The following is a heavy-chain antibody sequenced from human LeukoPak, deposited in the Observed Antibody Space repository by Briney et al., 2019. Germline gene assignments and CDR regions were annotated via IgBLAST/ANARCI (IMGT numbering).Heavy chain of an antibody. J-gene: IGHJ3*02. CDR3: ARDSQWAFDI. CDR1: GFTFNIYS. CDR2: FRGSDNLI. Sequence: PGGSLRLSCAVSGFTFNIYSMNWVRQAPGKGLEWVSYFRGSDNLIHYADSVKGRFTISRDNAKNSLYLQMDSLSADDTAIYYCARDSQWAFDIWGQGTMVTVPS. V-gene: IGHV3-48*01. D-gene: IGHD6-19*01.